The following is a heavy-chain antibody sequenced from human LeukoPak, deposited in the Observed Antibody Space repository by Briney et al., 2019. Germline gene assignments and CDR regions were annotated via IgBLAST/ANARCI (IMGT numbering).Heavy chain of an antibody. CDR3: ARTLDSRRYIVRRPYSMDV. Sequence: SETLSLTCAVYGGSFSGYYWNWIRQPPGKGLEWIGEINHSGSTTYNRSLKSRVTISQDTSKHQFSLKLSSVTAADTAVYYCARTLDSRRYIVRRPYSMDVWGQGTTVTVSS. CDR1: GGSFSGYY. V-gene: IGHV4-34*01. J-gene: IGHJ6*02. D-gene: IGHD3-22*01. CDR2: INHSGST.